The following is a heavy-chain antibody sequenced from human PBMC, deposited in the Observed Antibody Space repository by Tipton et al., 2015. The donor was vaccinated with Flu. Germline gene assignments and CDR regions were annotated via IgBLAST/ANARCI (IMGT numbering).Heavy chain of an antibody. J-gene: IGHJ6*02. Sequence: TLSLTCAVSGGSISDYSWSWIRQPPGKGLEWIGSIYESGNTYYNPSLKGGVTISVERSKNHFSLMLSSVTAADTAVYYCARIVTGYTYAQYYYHGLDVWGQGTTVIVSS. CDR1: GGSISDYS. D-gene: IGHD5-18*01. CDR3: ARIVTGYTYAQYYYHGLDV. V-gene: IGHV4-30-2*01. CDR2: IYESGNT.